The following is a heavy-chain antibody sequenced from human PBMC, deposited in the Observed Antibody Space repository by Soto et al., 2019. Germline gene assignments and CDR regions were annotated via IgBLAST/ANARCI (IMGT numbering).Heavy chain of an antibody. V-gene: IGHV1-69*01. CDR1: GGTFSSYA. CDR2: IIPIFGTA. CDR3: ARAEYGRGRGVDYYYGMDV. J-gene: IGHJ6*02. D-gene: IGHD6-6*01. Sequence: QVQLVQSGAEVKKPGSSVKVSCKASGGTFSSYAISWVRQAPGQGLEWMGGIIPIFGTANYAQKFQGRVTITADESTSTAYMEVSSLRSEDTAVYYCARAEYGRGRGVDYYYGMDVWGQGTTVTVSS.